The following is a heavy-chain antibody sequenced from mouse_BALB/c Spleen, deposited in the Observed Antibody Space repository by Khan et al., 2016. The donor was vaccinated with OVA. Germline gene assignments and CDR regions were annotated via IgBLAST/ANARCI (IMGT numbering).Heavy chain of an antibody. V-gene: IGHV3-2*02. D-gene: IGHD3-2*02. CDR2: ICYSGNT. J-gene: IGHJ2*01. Sequence: EVQLQESGPGLVKPSQSLSLTCTVTGYSITSDYAWNWIRQFPGNKLEWMCFICYSGNTKYNPSRKSQMAITQYKSKNQLFMQLNFVTIEDKATDYCARIQGGDFDYWGQGTTLTVSS. CDR3: ARIQGGDFDY. CDR1: GYSITSDYA.